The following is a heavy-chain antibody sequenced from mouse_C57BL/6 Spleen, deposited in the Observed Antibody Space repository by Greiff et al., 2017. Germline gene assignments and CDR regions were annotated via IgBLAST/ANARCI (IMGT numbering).Heavy chain of an antibody. CDR3: ASRSTMIRNWYFDV. J-gene: IGHJ1*03. Sequence: EVQLQQSGPGLVKPSQSLSLTCSVTGYSITSGYYWNWIRQFPGNKLEWMGYISYDGSNNYNPSLKNRNSITRDTSKNQFFLKLNSVTTEDTATYYCASRSTMIRNWYFDVWGTGTTVTVSS. V-gene: IGHV3-6*01. CDR1: GYSITSGYY. D-gene: IGHD2-4*01. CDR2: ISYDGSN.